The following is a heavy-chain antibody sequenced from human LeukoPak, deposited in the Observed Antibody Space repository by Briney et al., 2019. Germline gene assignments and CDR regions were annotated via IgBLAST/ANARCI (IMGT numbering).Heavy chain of an antibody. D-gene: IGHD1-7*01. V-gene: IGHV5-51*01. CDR3: ARHMNGNYGLH. CDR2: IYPSDT. CDR1: GYSFTSYW. J-gene: IGHJ4*02. Sequence: GEALKISCKGSGYSFTSYWIGWVRQMPGKGLEWMGIIYPSDTRYSPSFQGQVTISADKSISTAYLQWSRLKASDTAMYYCARHMNGNYGLHWGQGTLVTVSS.